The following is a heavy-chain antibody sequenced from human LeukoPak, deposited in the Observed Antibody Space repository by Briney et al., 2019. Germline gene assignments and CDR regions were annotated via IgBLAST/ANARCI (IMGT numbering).Heavy chain of an antibody. CDR3: ARHEKVGATLLSCFDP. J-gene: IGHJ5*02. V-gene: IGHV4-39*01. D-gene: IGHD1-26*01. Sequence: SETLSLTCTVSGGSISSSSYYWGWIRQPPGKGLEWIGSIYYSGGTYYNPSLKSRVTISVDTSKNQFSLKLSSVTAADTAVYYCARHEKVGATLLSCFDPWGQGTLVTVSS. CDR2: IYYSGGT. CDR1: GGSISSSSYY.